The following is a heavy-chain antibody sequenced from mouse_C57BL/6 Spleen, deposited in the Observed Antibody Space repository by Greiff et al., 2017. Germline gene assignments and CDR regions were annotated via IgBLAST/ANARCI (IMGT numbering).Heavy chain of an antibody. CDR2: ISSGSSTI. CDR3: ARQGNYYAMGY. J-gene: IGHJ4*01. V-gene: IGHV5-17*01. CDR1: GFTFSDYG. Sequence: EVQLVESGGGLVKPGGSLKLFCAASGFTFSDYGMHWVRQAPEKGLEWVAYISSGSSTIYYADTVKGRFTISRDNAKNTLFLQMTSLRSEDTAMYYCARQGNYYAMGYWGQGTSVPVSS.